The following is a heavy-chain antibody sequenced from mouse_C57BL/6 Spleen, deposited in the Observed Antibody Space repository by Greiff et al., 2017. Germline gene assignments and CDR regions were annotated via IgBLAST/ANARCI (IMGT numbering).Heavy chain of an antibody. D-gene: IGHD1-1*01. V-gene: IGHV1-39*01. J-gene: IGHJ3*01. CDR3: AREGPNYYGSPWFAY. Sequence: EVKLVESGPELVKPGASVKISCKASGYSFTDYNLNWVKQSNGKSLEWIGVINPNYGTTSYNQKFKGKATLTVDQSSSTAYMQLNSLTSEDSAVYYCAREGPNYYGSPWFAYWGQGTLVTVSA. CDR2: INPNYGTT. CDR1: GYSFTDYN.